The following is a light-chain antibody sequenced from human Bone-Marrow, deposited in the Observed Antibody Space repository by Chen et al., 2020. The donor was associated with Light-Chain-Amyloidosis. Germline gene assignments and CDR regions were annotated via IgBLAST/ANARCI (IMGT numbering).Light chain of an antibody. Sequence: QSALTQPASVSGAPGQSITISCTGTSSDVGGDNHVSWYQQHPDKAPKLMIYEVTNRPSWFPDRLSGSKSDNTASLPISGLQTEDEAYYFCSSYTITNTLVFGSGTMVTVL. V-gene: IGLV2-14*01. J-gene: IGLJ1*01. CDR2: EVT. CDR3: SSYTITNTLV. CDR1: SSDVGGDNH.